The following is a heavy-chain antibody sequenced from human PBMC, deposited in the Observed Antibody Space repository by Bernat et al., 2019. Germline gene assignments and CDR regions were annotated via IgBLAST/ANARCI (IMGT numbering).Heavy chain of an antibody. CDR1: GFTFSDYY. J-gene: IGHJ5*02. CDR3: ARGIRYSGYVYSLNWFDP. Sequence: QVQLVESGGGLVKPGGSLRLSCAASGFTFSDYYMSWIRQAPGKGLEWVSYISSGSTYTNYADSVMGRFTNSRDNAKNSLYLHMNSLRAEDTAVYYCARGIRYSGYVYSLNWFDPWGQGTLVTVSS. D-gene: IGHD5-12*01. CDR2: ISSGSTYT. V-gene: IGHV3-11*06.